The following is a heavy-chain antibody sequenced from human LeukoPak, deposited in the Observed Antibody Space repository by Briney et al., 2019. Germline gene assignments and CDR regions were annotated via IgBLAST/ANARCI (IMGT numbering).Heavy chain of an antibody. Sequence: GGSLRLSCAASGFSVSSNYMTWVRQAPGKGLEWVSVIYSDGSTYYADSVKGRFTISRDNSKNTLYLQMNGLRAEDTAVYYCARDKGAGGAFDIWGQGTMVTVSS. J-gene: IGHJ3*02. D-gene: IGHD3-10*01. V-gene: IGHV3-53*01. CDR2: IYSDGST. CDR3: ARDKGAGGAFDI. CDR1: GFSVSSNY.